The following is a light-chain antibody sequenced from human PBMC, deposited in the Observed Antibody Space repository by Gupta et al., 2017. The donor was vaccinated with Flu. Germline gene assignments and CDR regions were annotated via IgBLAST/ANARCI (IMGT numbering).Light chain of an antibody. V-gene: IGKV6D-21*02. CDR1: QSIGSS. CDR3: QQSSSLPQT. J-gene: IGKJ1*01. CDR2: YAS. Sequence: EIVLTQSPDFQSVTPTEKVTITCRASQSIGSSLHWYQQKPDQSPKLLIKYASQSNSGVPSRFSGSGSGTEFTLTINSLEAEDAAAYYCQQSSSLPQTFGQGTKVEIK.